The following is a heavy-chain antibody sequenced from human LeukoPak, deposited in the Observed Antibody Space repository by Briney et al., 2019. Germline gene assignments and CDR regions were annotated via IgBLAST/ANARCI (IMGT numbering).Heavy chain of an antibody. CDR1: GFIFDDYG. CDR3: ARWSSIKVAATENY. V-gene: IGHV3-20*01. Sequence: GGSLRLSCAASGFIFDDYGMTWVRQAPGKGLEWVSGITWNGDSKGYADSVKGRFTISRDNAKNSLYLQMNSLRPEDTALYHCARWSSIKVAATENYWGQGTLVTVSS. CDR2: ITWNGDSK. D-gene: IGHD6-19*01. J-gene: IGHJ4*02.